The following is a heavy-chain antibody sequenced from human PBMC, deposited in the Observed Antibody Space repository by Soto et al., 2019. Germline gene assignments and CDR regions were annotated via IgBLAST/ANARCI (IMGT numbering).Heavy chain of an antibody. CDR1: GFTFSSYS. CDR2: ISSSSSYI. V-gene: IGHV3-21*01. D-gene: IGHD5-12*01. Sequence: EVQLVESGGGLVKPGGSLRLSCAASGFTFSSYSMNWVRQAPGKGLEWVSSISSSSSYIYYADSVKGRFTISRDNAKKSLYLQMNSLRAEDTAVYYCASWTGGATIDRGERFDYWGQGTLVTVSS. CDR3: ASWTGGATIDRGERFDY. J-gene: IGHJ4*02.